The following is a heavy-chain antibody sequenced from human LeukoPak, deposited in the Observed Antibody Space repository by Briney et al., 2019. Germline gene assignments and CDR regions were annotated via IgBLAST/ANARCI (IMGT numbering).Heavy chain of an antibody. V-gene: IGHV3-30-3*01. D-gene: IGHD6-13*01. Sequence: PGGSLRLSCAASGFTFSSYAMHWVRQAPGKGLEWVAVISYDGGNKYYADSVKGRFTISRDNSKNTLYLQMNSLRAEDTAVYYCARGQRTSWYTNFDYWGQGTLVTVSS. CDR1: GFTFSSYA. CDR3: ARGQRTSWYTNFDY. CDR2: ISYDGGNK. J-gene: IGHJ4*02.